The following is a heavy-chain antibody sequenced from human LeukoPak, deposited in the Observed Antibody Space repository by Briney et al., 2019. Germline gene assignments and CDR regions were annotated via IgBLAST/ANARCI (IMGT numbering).Heavy chain of an antibody. Sequence: ASVKVSCKASGYTFTGYYMHWVRQAPGQGREWMGWINLNSGGTNYAQKFLGRITMTRDTSIRTAYMELSRLRSDDTAVYYCASATTYCGADCYPLDAFDIWGQGTMVTVSS. CDR2: INLNSGGT. CDR1: GYTFTGYY. D-gene: IGHD2-21*02. CDR3: ASATTYCGADCYPLDAFDI. V-gene: IGHV1-2*02. J-gene: IGHJ3*02.